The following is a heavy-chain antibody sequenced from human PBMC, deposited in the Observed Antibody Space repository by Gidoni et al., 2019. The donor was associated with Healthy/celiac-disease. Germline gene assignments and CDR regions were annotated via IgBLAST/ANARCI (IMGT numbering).Heavy chain of an antibody. D-gene: IGHD1-1*01. Sequence: EVQLVESGGGLVQPGRSLRLSCTASGFTLGDYAMSWVRQDPGKGLEWVGFIRSKAYGGTTEYAASVKGRFTISRDDSKSIAYLQMNSLKTEDTAVYYCTRDRGASLHLASQLNDYWGQGTLVTVSS. CDR3: TRDRGASLHLASQLNDY. CDR1: GFTLGDYA. V-gene: IGHV3-49*04. J-gene: IGHJ4*02. CDR2: IRSKAYGGTT.